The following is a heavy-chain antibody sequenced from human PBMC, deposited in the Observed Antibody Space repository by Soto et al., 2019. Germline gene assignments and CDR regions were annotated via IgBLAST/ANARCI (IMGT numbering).Heavy chain of an antibody. CDR2: IIPIFGTA. CDR3: ARLSMVRGVVRTYYYGMDV. CDR1: GGTFSSYA. D-gene: IGHD3-10*01. Sequence: ASVKVSCKASGGTFSSYAISWVRQAPGQGLEWMGGIIPIFGTANYAQKFQGRVTITADESTSTAYMELSSLRSEDTAVYYCARLSMVRGVVRTYYYGMDVWGQGTTVTVSS. J-gene: IGHJ6*02. V-gene: IGHV1-69*13.